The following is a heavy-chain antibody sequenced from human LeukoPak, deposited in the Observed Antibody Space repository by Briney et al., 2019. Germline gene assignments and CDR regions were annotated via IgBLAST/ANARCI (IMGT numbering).Heavy chain of an antibody. CDR1: GFTFSSYA. J-gene: IGHJ4*02. V-gene: IGHV3-23*01. Sequence: PGGSLRLSCSASGFTFSSYAMTWVRLAPGKGLEWVSAISGSGGYTYYADSVKGRFTISRDNSKNTLHLQMNSLRAEDTAVYYCAKTPYGSGSYYNDYWGQGTLVTVSS. D-gene: IGHD3-10*01. CDR3: AKTPYGSGSYYNDY. CDR2: ISGSGGYT.